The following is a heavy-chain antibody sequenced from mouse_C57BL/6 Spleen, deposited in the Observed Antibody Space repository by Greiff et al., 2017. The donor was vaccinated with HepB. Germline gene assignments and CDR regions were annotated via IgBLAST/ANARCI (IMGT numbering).Heavy chain of an antibody. CDR3: TTRFITTVVATDY. J-gene: IGHJ2*01. CDR1: GFNIKDYY. CDR2: IDPEDGDT. V-gene: IGHV14-1*01. D-gene: IGHD1-1*01. Sequence: VQLQQSGAELVRPGASVKLSCTASGFNIKDYYMHWVKQRPEQGLEWIGRIDPEDGDTEYAPKFQGKATMTADTSSNTAYLQLSSLTSEDTAVYHCTTRFITTVVATDYWGQGTTLTVSS.